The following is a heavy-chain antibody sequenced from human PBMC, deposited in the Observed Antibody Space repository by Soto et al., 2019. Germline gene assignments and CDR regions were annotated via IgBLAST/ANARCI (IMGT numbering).Heavy chain of an antibody. CDR3: ARATYGDYVGYFDP. J-gene: IGHJ5*02. V-gene: IGHV4-30-2*01. D-gene: IGHD4-17*01. CDR1: GGSISSGGYS. Sequence: PSETLSLTCVVSGGSISSGGYSWIWIRQPPGKGLEWIGYIYHSGSTYYNPSLKSRVTISVDRSKNQFSLKVRSVTAADTAVYYCARATYGDYVGYFDPLGQGTQVTV. CDR2: IYHSGST.